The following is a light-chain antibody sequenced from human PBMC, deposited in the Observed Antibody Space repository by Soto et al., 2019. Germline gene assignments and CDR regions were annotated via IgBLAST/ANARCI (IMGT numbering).Light chain of an antibody. J-gene: IGKJ1*01. CDR3: QQRTNSPPWT. CDR2: GAF. CDR1: QRISSN. V-gene: IGKV3-15*01. Sequence: EIVMTQSPATLSVSPGERATLYCKASQRISSNLAWYQQKPGQPPRLLIYGAFTRATGIPARFSGSGSGTDFTLTVSGLETEDFAAYYCQQRTNSPPWTFGQGTRVELK.